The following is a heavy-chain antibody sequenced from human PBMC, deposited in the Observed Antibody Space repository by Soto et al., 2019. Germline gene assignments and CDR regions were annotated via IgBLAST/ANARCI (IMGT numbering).Heavy chain of an antibody. D-gene: IGHD3-22*01. Sequence: QVQLVESGGGVVQPGRSLRLSCAASGFTFSSYGIHWVRQAPGKGLEWVAVISYDGSNKYYADSVKGLFTVSRDNSKNTLYLQMNSLRAEDTAVYYCAKDANYHDTSGPFDDWGQGTLVTVSS. CDR3: AKDANYHDTSGPFDD. V-gene: IGHV3-30*18. J-gene: IGHJ4*02. CDR2: ISYDGSNK. CDR1: GFTFSSYG.